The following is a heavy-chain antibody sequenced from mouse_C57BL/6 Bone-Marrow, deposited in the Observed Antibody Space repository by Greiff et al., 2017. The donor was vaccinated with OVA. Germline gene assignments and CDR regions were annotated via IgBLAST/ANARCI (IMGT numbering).Heavy chain of an antibody. Sequence: QVQLKQSGAELVRPGASVTLSCKASGYTFTDYEMHWVKQTPVHGLEWIGAIDPETGGTAYNQKFKGKAILTADKSSSTAYMGLRSLTSEDSAVYYGTRDGYDTLSWFAYWGQGTLVTVSA. V-gene: IGHV1-15*01. J-gene: IGHJ3*01. CDR2: IDPETGGT. D-gene: IGHD2-2*01. CDR3: TRDGYDTLSWFAY. CDR1: GYTFTDYE.